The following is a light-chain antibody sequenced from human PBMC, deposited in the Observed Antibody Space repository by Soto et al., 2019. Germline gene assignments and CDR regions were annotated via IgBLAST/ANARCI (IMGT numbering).Light chain of an antibody. CDR3: QQYNSYSPA. CDR1: QSISSW. CDR2: DAS. J-gene: IGKJ1*01. Sequence: DIQMTQSPSTLSASLGDRVTLTCRASQSISSWLAWYQQKPGKAPRLLIYDASSLERGVPSRFSGSGSETEFTLTISSLQPDDFATYYCQQYNSYSPAFGQGTKVDIK. V-gene: IGKV1-5*01.